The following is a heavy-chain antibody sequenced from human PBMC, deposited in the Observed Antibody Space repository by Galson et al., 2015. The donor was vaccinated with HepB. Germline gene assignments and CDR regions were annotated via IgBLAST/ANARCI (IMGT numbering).Heavy chain of an antibody. D-gene: IGHD2-2*01. CDR3: ATHVGDCGSRSCSGGRQGWSWFDP. Sequence: QSGAEVKKPGESLKISCKASGYTFSTYGMNWVRQAPGQGLEWMGFINTNTGNPTYAQGFTGRFVFSLDTSVSTAYLHISSLKTEDTAVYYCATHVGDCGSRSCSGGRQGWSWFDPWGQGTLVTVSS. CDR2: INTNTGNP. CDR1: GYTFSTYG. J-gene: IGHJ5*02. V-gene: IGHV7-4-1*02.